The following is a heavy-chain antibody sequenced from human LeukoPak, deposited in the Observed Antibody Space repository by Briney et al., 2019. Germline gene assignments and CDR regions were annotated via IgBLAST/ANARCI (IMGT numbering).Heavy chain of an antibody. Sequence: SETLSLTCTVSGGSISSYYWSWIRQAPGKGLEWIGYIYYSGSTNYNPSLKSRVTISVDTSKNQFSLKLSSVTAADTAVYYCARGGYWEVLGDYAEYFDCWGQGTLVTVSS. CDR1: GGSISSYY. CDR3: ARGGYWEVLGDYAEYFDC. J-gene: IGHJ4*02. V-gene: IGHV4-59*01. CDR2: IYYSGST. D-gene: IGHD3-10*01.